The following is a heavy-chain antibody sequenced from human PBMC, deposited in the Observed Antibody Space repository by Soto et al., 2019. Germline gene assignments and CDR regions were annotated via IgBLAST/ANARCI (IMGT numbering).Heavy chain of an antibody. Sequence: QVQLVESGGGVVQPGRSLRLSCAASGFTYSTYTMHWVRQAPGKGLEWVAVISYDGNNKFYADSVKGRFTISRDSTKQSLYRQMNSLMPDDTAMYYCARDGVSSPEYTWNYGTYFDYLGQGALVTVSS. CDR1: GFTYSTYT. D-gene: IGHD1-7*01. CDR3: ARDGVSSPEYTWNYGTYFDY. J-gene: IGHJ4*02. CDR2: ISYDGNNK. V-gene: IGHV3-30*14.